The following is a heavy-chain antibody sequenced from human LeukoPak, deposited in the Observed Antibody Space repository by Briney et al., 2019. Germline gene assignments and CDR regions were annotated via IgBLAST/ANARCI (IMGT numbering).Heavy chain of an antibody. CDR3: ARLDILTGYYIDY. CDR2: INAGNGNT. J-gene: IGHJ4*02. Sequence: GASVKVSCKASGYTFTSYAMHWVRQAPGQRLEWMGWINAGNGNTKYSQKFQGRVTIARDTSASTAYMELSSPRSEDTAVYYCARLDILTGYYIDYWGQGTLVTVSS. CDR1: GYTFTSYA. D-gene: IGHD3-9*01. V-gene: IGHV1-3*01.